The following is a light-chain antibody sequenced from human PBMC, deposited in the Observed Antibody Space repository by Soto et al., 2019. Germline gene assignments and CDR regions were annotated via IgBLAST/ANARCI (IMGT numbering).Light chain of an antibody. CDR3: QQYNNWALT. V-gene: IGKV3-15*01. J-gene: IGKJ4*01. CDR1: QSVSSG. CDR2: AAS. Sequence: EIVMTQAPATLSVSAGERATLSCRAGQSVSSGLAWYQQKPGQTPRLLIYAASTRASGIPSRFSGSGSGTEFTLTISSLQSEDFAVYYCQQYNNWALTFGGGTKVEIK.